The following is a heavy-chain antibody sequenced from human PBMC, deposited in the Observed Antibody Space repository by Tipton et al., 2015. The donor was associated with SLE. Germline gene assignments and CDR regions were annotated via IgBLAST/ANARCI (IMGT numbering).Heavy chain of an antibody. CDR3: ARVMRGGSPARAFDI. Sequence: TLSLTCAVYGGVFTGYYWTWIRQSPGKGLEWIGEINHGGITNYNPSLKSRVTISLDPSKSQFSLRLSSVTAADTAVHYCARVMRGGSPARAFDIWGQGTMVTVSS. CDR1: GGVFTGYY. V-gene: IGHV4-34*01. D-gene: IGHD1-26*01. CDR2: INHGGIT. J-gene: IGHJ3*02.